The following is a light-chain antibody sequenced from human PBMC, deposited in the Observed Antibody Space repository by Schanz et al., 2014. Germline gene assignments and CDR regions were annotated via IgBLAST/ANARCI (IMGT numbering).Light chain of an antibody. J-gene: IGLJ1*01. Sequence: QSALTQPRSVSGSPGQSVTISCTGTNSDVGGYNYVSWYQQHPGKAPKLMIYDVTNRPSGVSNRFSGSKSGNTASLTISGLQAEDEADYYCSSYTNINTPQYVFGTGTKLTVL. V-gene: IGLV2-14*01. CDR2: DVT. CDR3: SSYTNINTPQYV. CDR1: NSDVGGYNY.